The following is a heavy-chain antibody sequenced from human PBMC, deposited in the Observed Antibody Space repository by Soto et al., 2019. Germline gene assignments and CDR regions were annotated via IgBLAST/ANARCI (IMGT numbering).Heavy chain of an antibody. CDR2: IYYSGST. CDR1: GGSISSGDYY. Sequence: PSETLSLTCTVSGGSISSGDYYWSWIRQPPGKGLEWIGYIYYSGSTYYNPSLKSRVTISVDTSKSQFSLKLSSVTAADTAVYYCAREGWRGYGMDVWGQGTTVTVSS. CDR3: AREGWRGYGMDV. V-gene: IGHV4-30-4*01. J-gene: IGHJ6*02. D-gene: IGHD3-10*01.